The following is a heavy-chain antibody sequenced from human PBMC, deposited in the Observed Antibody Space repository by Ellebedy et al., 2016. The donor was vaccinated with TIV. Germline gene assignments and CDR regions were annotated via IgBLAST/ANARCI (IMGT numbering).Heavy chain of an antibody. Sequence: GGSLRLSXEVSGFTFSRYGMTWVRQAPGKGLEWVSVIGGDGDKTNYADSVRGRFTISRDLSKNTLYLEMNSLRVEDTGVYYCAKFAVIVPDFNTGYYGMDVWGQGTTVTVSS. CDR1: GFTFSRYG. CDR3: AKFAVIVPDFNTGYYGMDV. J-gene: IGHJ6*02. CDR2: IGGDGDKT. D-gene: IGHD2/OR15-2a*01. V-gene: IGHV3-23*01.